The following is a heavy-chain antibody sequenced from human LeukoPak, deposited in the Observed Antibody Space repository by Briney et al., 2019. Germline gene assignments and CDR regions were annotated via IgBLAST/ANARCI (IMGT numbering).Heavy chain of an antibody. Sequence: PGGSLRLSCAVSGFTFSSYWMNWVRQAPGKGLEWVASIRQDGGEKSYVDSVKGRFTISRDNTKNSLYLQINSLRAEDTAVYCCARDGTAAGLYFDLWGQGTLVTASS. CDR2: IRQDGGEK. J-gene: IGHJ4*01. V-gene: IGHV3-7*01. D-gene: IGHD6-13*01. CDR1: GFTFSSYW. CDR3: ARDGTAAGLYFDL.